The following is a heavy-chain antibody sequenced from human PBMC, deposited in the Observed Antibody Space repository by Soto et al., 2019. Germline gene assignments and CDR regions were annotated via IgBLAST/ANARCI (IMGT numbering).Heavy chain of an antibody. CDR2: INAGNGNT. CDR1: GYTFTSYA. J-gene: IGHJ6*02. Sequence: RASVKVSCKASGYTFTSYAMHWVRQAPGQRLEWMGWINAGNGNTKYSQKFQGRVTITRDTSASTAYMELSSLRSEDTAVYYCARGLLRDCGGDCYGSRHYGMAVWGQGTTVTVSS. V-gene: IGHV1-3*01. D-gene: IGHD2-21*02. CDR3: ARGLLRDCGGDCYGSRHYGMAV.